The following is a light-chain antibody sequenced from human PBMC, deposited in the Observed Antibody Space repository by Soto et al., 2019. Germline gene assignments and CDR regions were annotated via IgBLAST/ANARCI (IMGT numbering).Light chain of an antibody. CDR2: GAS. CDR1: QSVSSSY. V-gene: IGKV3-20*01. J-gene: IGKJ1*01. Sequence: EIGLTQSPGTLSLSPGERATLSCRASQSVSSSYLAWYQQKPGQAPRPLIYGASSRAIGIPDRFSGSGSGTDFTLTISRLEPEDFAVYYCEQYGSSTWTFGQGTKVEIK. CDR3: EQYGSSTWT.